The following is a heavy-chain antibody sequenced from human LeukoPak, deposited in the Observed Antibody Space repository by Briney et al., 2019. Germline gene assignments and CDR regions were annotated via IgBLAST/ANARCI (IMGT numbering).Heavy chain of an antibody. CDR1: GFTFSWYW. CDR3: ARDRRGSGPTTTDL. V-gene: IGHV3-74*01. J-gene: IGHJ4*02. Sequence: PGGSPRLSCAASGFTFSWYWMHWVRRVPGKGLVWVSRINSDGSGTIYADSVKGRFTTSRDNAKNTLYLQMNSLRADDTAVYYCARDRRGSGPTTTDLWGQGTLVTVSS. CDR2: INSDGSGT. D-gene: IGHD6-19*01.